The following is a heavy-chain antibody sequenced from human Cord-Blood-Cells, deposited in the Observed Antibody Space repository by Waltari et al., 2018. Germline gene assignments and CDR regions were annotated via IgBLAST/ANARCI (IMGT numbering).Heavy chain of an antibody. Sequence: EVQLVESGGGLVQPGGALRLSWSAAGFSFSSYENNCFRQAPGKGLEWVSYISSSGSTIYYADSVKGRFTISRDNAKNSLYLQMNSLRAEDTAVYYCARDELNWYFDLWGRGTLVTVSS. CDR3: ARDELNWYFDL. CDR2: ISSSGSTI. J-gene: IGHJ2*01. V-gene: IGHV3-48*03. D-gene: IGHD1-26*01. CDR1: GFSFSSYE.